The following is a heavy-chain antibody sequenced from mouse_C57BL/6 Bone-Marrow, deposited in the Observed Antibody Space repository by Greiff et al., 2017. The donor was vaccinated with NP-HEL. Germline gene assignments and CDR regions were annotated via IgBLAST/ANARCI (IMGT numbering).Heavy chain of an antibody. CDR2: IHPSDSDT. Sequence: QVQLQQSGAELVKPGASVKVSCKASGYTFTSYWMHWVKQRPGQGLEWIGRIHPSDSDTNYNQKFKGKATLPVAKSSSTAYMQLSSLTSEDSAVYYGAALDSSGYAFAYWGQGTLVTVSA. V-gene: IGHV1-74*01. CDR3: AALDSSGYAFAY. CDR1: GYTFTSYW. J-gene: IGHJ3*01. D-gene: IGHD3-2*02.